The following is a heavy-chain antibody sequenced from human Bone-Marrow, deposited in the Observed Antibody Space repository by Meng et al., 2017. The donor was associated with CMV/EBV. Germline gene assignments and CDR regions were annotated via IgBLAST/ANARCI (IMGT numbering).Heavy chain of an antibody. CDR1: GGSISSSSYY. V-gene: IGHV4-39*01. Sequence: SETLSLTCTVSGGSISSSSYYWGWIRQPPGKGLEWIGSIYYSGSTYYNPSLKSRVTISVDTSKNQFSLKLSSVTAADTAVYYCARQPSVGAQYYFDYWGQGTRVTVSS. CDR2: IYYSGST. D-gene: IGHD1-26*01. J-gene: IGHJ4*02. CDR3: ARQPSVGAQYYFDY.